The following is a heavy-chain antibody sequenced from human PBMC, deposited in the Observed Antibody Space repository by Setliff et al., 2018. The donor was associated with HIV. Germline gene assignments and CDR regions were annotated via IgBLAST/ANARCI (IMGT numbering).Heavy chain of an antibody. V-gene: IGHV4-34*01. D-gene: IGHD3-22*01. Sequence: SETLSLTCSVYGTSFSDHYWSWVRQTPGKGLEWIGEMNQSGTTNYNPSLKRRVTMSIDTSERQFSLTVSSVTAADTAVYYCAREIPYSYGGRGHPLWGQGTLVTVSS. CDR3: AREIPYSYGGRGHPL. J-gene: IGHJ4*02. CDR1: GTSFSDHY. CDR2: MNQSGTT.